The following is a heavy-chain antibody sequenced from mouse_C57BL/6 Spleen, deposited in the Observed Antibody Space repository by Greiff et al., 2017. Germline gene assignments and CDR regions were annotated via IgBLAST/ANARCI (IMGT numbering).Heavy chain of an antibody. V-gene: IGHV1-50*01. D-gene: IGHD3-2*02. CDR2: IDPSDSYT. Sequence: VKLQQPGAELVKPGASVTLSCKASGYTFTSYWMQWVKQRPGQGLEWIGEIDPSDSYTNYNQKFKGKATFTVDPSSSTAYMQLSSLTSEDSAGYYCARLGQLRIRWFAGWGQGTLVTVAA. J-gene: IGHJ3*01. CDR3: ARLGQLRIRWFAG. CDR1: GYTFTSYW.